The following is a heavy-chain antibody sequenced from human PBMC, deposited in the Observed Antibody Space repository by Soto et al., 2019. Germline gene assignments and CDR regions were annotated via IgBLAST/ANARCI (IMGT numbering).Heavy chain of an antibody. CDR2: IDWDDDK. J-gene: IGHJ6*02. CDR3: ARIPGYSSSWYVYGYYYYHGMDV. V-gene: IGHV2-70*01. D-gene: IGHD6-13*01. CDR1: GFSLSTSGMC. Sequence: SGPTLVNPTQTLTLTCTFSGFSLSTSGMCVSWIRQPPGKALEWLALIDWDDDKYYSTSLKTRLTISKDTSKNQVVLTMTNMDPVDTATYYCARIPGYSSSWYVYGYYYYHGMDVWGQGTTVTVSS.